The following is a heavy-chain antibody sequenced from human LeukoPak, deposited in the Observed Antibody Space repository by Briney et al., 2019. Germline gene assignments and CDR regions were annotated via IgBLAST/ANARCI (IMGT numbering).Heavy chain of an antibody. Sequence: PGGSLRLSCAASGFTFSSYGMHWVRQAPGKGLEWVSAISGSGGSTYYADSVKGRFTISRDNSKNTLYLQMNSLRAEDTAVYYCGRSLLRYIDNYYYGMDVWGQGTAVTVSS. CDR1: GFTFSSYG. CDR3: GRSLLRYIDNYYYGMDV. D-gene: IGHD3-9*01. CDR2: ISGSGGST. V-gene: IGHV3-23*01. J-gene: IGHJ6*02.